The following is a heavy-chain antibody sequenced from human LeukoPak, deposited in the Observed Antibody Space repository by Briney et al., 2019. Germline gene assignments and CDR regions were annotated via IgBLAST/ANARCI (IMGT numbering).Heavy chain of an antibody. CDR3: ARVCLGVAVAGTSGYWFDP. Sequence: PSETLSLTCAVYGGSFSGYYWSWIRQPPGKGLEWIGYIYYSGSTYYNPSLKSRVTISVDTSENQFSLKLSSVTAADTAVYYCARVCLGVAVAGTSGYWFDPWGQGTLVTVSS. CDR1: GGSFSGYY. CDR2: IYYSGST. J-gene: IGHJ5*02. V-gene: IGHV4-30-4*08. D-gene: IGHD6-19*01.